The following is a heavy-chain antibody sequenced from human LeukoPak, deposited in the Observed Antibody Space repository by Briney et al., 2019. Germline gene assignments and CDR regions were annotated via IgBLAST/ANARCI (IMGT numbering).Heavy chain of an antibody. J-gene: IGHJ4*02. V-gene: IGHV3-33*01. CDR2: IWYDGSNK. CDR1: GFTLSSYG. CDR3: ARGLGSYFDC. D-gene: IGHD7-27*01. Sequence: EGSLRLSCAASGFTLSSYGMHWVRQAPGKGLEWVALIWYDGSNKDYAASVKGRFTISRDNSKNTLYLEMNSLRAEDTAVYYCARGLGSYFDCWGQGTLVTVSS.